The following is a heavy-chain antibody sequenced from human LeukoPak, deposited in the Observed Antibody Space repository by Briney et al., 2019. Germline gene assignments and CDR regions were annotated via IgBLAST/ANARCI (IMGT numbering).Heavy chain of an antibody. Sequence: SETLSLTCAVYGGSFSGYYWNWIRQPPGKGLEWIGEINHSGSTNYNPSLKSRVTISVDTSKNQFSLKLSSVTAADTAVYYCARQSRGGYYMDVWGKGTTVTISS. V-gene: IGHV4-34*01. CDR1: GGSFSGYY. CDR2: INHSGST. CDR3: ARQSRGGYYMDV. J-gene: IGHJ6*03.